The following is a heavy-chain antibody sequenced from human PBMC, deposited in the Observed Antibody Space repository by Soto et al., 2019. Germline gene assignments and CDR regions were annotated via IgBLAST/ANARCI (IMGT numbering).Heavy chain of an antibody. CDR3: ARSGDYAWFDP. J-gene: IGHJ5*02. CDR1: VGSFRGYY. Sequence: QEQLQQWGAGLLKPSETLSLTCAVYVGSFRGYYWSWFRQSPGKGLEWIGEINPRGSTKYTPFLKSRVTISVDTSKNQFSLKLSSVTAADTAMYYCARSGDYAWFDPWGQGTLVTVSS. V-gene: IGHV4-34*01. D-gene: IGHD2-21*02. CDR2: INPRGST.